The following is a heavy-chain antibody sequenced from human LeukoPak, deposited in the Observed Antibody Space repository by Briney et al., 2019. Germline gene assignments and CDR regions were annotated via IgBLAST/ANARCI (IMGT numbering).Heavy chain of an antibody. CDR3: ARDVTMVRGIDY. Sequence: SETLSLTCAVYGGSFSGYYWSWIRQPPGKGLEWIGEINHSGSTNYNPSLKSRVTISVDTSKHQFSLKLSSVTAAATAVYSCARDVTMVRGIDYWGQGTLVTVSS. J-gene: IGHJ4*02. V-gene: IGHV4-34*01. D-gene: IGHD3-10*01. CDR2: INHSGST. CDR1: GGSFSGYY.